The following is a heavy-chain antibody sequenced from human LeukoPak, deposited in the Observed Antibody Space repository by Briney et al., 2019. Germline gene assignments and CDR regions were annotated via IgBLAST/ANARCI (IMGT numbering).Heavy chain of an antibody. CDR3: ASLIAAVGTSYYFDY. D-gene: IGHD6-13*01. Sequence: GESLKISCKGSGYSFTNYWIGWVRQMPGKGLEWMGIIYPGDSDTRYSPSFQGQVTISADKSISTAYLQWSSLKASDTAMYYCASLIAAVGTSYYFDYWGQGTLVTVSS. CDR1: GYSFTNYW. CDR2: IYPGDSDT. V-gene: IGHV5-51*01. J-gene: IGHJ4*02.